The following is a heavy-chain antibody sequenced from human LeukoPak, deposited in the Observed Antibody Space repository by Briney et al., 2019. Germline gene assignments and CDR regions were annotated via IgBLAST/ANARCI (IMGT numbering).Heavy chain of an antibody. V-gene: IGHV4-4*09. CDR1: GDSISSSY. Sequence: SETLSLTCTVSGDSISSSYWNWIRQTPGKGLEWIGYIYTSGSTNYNPSLKSRVTISVDTSKNQFSLKLNSMTAADTAVYYCARSYSSSSYFDYWGQGTLVTVSS. CDR2: IYTSGST. D-gene: IGHD6-6*01. J-gene: IGHJ4*02. CDR3: ARSYSSSSYFDY.